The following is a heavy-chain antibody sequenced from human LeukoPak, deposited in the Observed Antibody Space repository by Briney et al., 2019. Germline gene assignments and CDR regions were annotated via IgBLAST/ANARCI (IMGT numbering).Heavy chain of an antibody. J-gene: IGHJ6*02. D-gene: IGHD2-2*01. V-gene: IGHV1-2*02. CDR3: ARDPRLHCSSTSCYRGLHYYYGMDV. CDR1: GYTFTGYY. Sequence: ASVKVSCKASGYTFTGYYMHWVRQAPGQGLEWMGWINPNSGGTNYAQKFQGRVTMTRDTSISTAYMELSRLRSDDTAVYYCARDPRLHCSSTSCYRGLHYYYGMDVWGQGTTVTVSS. CDR2: INPNSGGT.